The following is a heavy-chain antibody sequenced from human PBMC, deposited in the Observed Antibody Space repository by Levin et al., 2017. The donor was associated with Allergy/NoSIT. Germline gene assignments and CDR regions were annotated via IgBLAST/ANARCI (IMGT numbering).Heavy chain of an antibody. J-gene: IGHJ3*02. CDR2: IGTAGDT. D-gene: IGHD5-24*01. CDR3: ARAVTDGYNFDAFDI. CDR1: GFTFSSYD. V-gene: IGHV3-13*01. Sequence: SCAASGFTFSSYDMHWVRQATGKGLEWVSGIGTAGDTYYPASVKGRFTISRENAKNSLYLQMNSLRAGDTAVYYCARAVTDGYNFDAFDIWGQGTMVTVSS.